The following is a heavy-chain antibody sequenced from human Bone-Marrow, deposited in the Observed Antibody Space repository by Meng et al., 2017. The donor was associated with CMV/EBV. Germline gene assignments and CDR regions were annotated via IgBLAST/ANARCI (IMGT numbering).Heavy chain of an antibody. CDR1: GYSISSGYY. Sequence: SETLSLTCTVSGYSISSGYYWGWIRQPPGKGLEWIGRIYHSGSTYYNPSLKSRVTISVDTSKNQFSLKLSSVTAADTAVYYCARRRHYYGMDVWGQGTTVTVSS. J-gene: IGHJ6*02. V-gene: IGHV4-38-2*02. CDR2: IYHSGST. CDR3: ARRRHYYGMDV. D-gene: IGHD6-25*01.